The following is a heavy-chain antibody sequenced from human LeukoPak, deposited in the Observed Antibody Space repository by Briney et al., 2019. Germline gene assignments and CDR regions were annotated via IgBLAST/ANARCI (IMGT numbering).Heavy chain of an antibody. D-gene: IGHD5-12*01. J-gene: IGHJ4*02. CDR1: GFTFSSYS. CDR2: ISSSSSYI. Sequence: PGGSLRLSCAASGFTFSSYSMNWVRQAPRKGLEWVSSISSSSSYIYYADSVKGRFTISRGNAKNSLSLQMNSLRAEDTAVYYCARVGSWQPLDWGQGTLVTVSS. CDR3: ARVGSWQPLD. V-gene: IGHV3-21*01.